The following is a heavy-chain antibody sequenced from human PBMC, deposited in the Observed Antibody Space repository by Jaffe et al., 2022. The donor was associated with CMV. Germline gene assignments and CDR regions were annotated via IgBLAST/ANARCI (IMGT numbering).Heavy chain of an antibody. CDR3: ARDRDFWIAERGAQSAPGDY. J-gene: IGHJ4*02. CDR2: FFYSGNT. CDR1: GGSINTSGYY. V-gene: IGHV4-39*02. D-gene: IGHD3-3*01. Sequence: QLQLQESGPGLVKPSETLSLTCTVSGGSINTSGYYWGWIRQPPGKGLEWIGTFFYSGNTYYNPSLESRVSIFVDTSKNQLSLKLSSVTAADTAVYYCARDRDFWIAERGAQSAPGDYWGQGTLVTVSS.